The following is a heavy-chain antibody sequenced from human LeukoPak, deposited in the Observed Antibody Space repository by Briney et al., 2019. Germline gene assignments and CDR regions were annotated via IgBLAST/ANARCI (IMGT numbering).Heavy chain of an antibody. CDR2: IYYSGST. J-gene: IGHJ3*02. D-gene: IGHD1-26*01. CDR1: GGSISSYY. Sequence: SETMSLTCTVSGGSISSYYWSWIRQPPGRVLGWIGYIYYSGSTNYNPSLKSRVTISVDTSKNQFSLKLSSETAADTAVYYCARDRGSYRIWGQGTMVTVSS. V-gene: IGHV4-59*13. CDR3: ARDRGSYRI.